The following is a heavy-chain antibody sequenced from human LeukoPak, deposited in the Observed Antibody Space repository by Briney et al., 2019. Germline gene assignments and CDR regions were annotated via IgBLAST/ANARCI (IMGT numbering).Heavy chain of an antibody. CDR1: GFTFSSYW. Sequence: GGSLRLSCAASGFTFSSYWMSWVRQAPGKGLEWVANIKQDGSEKYYVDSVKGRFTISRDNAKNSLYLQMNSLRAEDTAVYYCARTAARPTIGAFDIWGQGTMVTVSS. CDR2: IKQDGSEK. V-gene: IGHV3-7*01. CDR3: ARTAARPTIGAFDI. J-gene: IGHJ3*02. D-gene: IGHD6-6*01.